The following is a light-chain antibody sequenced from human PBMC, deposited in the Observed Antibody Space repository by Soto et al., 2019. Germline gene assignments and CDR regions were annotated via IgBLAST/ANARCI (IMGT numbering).Light chain of an antibody. J-gene: IGKJ5*01. V-gene: IGKV3-20*01. CDR3: QQYGSSPT. CDR2: GAS. CDR1: QSVGSA. Sequence: IVLTQPPGTPFLSPGEIATPSCRTRQSVGSALAWYQQQPGQAPGLLIYGASSRATGIPDRFSGSGAGTDFTLTISRLEPEDFAVYYCQQYGSSPTFGQGTRQEIK.